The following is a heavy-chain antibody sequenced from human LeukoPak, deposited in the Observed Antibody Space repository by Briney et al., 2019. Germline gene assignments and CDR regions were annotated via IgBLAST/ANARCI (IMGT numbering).Heavy chain of an antibody. V-gene: IGHV3-23*05. CDR2: FKTKYHQV. CDR1: GFTLSDYA. Sequence: GGSLRLSCVASGFTLSDYAMKWVRQAQGKGLECVSTFKTKYHQVYYAESVRGRFTNSTDNSRNTVFLQMNSLRADDTALYYCARGGGWFDPWGQGTLVTVSS. D-gene: IGHD3-16*01. J-gene: IGHJ5*02. CDR3: ARGGGWFDP.